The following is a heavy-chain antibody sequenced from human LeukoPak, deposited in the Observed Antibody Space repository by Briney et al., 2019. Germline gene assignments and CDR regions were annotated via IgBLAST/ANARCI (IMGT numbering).Heavy chain of an antibody. J-gene: IGHJ6*02. V-gene: IGHV4-59*01. D-gene: IGHD4/OR15-4a*01. Sequence: SETLSLTCTVSGGSISYYYWSWIRQSPGKGLEWIGYVYYSGTTNYNPSLKSRVTISVDTSKNQFSLQLRSVTAADTAVYYCAREDPQTRVPEGMDVWGQGTTVTVSS. CDR3: AREDPQTRVPEGMDV. CDR1: GGSISYYY. CDR2: VYYSGTT.